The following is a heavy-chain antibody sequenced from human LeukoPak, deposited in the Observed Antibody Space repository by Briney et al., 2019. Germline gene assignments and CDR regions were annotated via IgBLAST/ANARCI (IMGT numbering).Heavy chain of an antibody. V-gene: IGHV3-23*01. D-gene: IGHD3-22*01. Sequence: GGTLRLSCAASGFTFSSYGMSWVRQAPGKGLEWVSALSGSGGATYSADSVKGRFTISRDNSKNTLYLQMNNLRAEDTAVYYCAKDSSGYLNWFDPWGQGTLVTVSS. CDR3: AKDSSGYLNWFDP. CDR1: GFTFSSYG. CDR2: LSGSGGAT. J-gene: IGHJ5*02.